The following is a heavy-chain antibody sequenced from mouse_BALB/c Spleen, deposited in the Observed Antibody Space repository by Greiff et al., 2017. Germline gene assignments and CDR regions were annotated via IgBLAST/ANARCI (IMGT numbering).Heavy chain of an antibody. Sequence: VQLKQSGAELVKPGASVKLSCTASGFNIKDTYMHWVKQRPEQGLEWIGRIDPANGNTKYDPKFQGKATITADTSSNTAYLQLSSLTSEDTAVYYCARAARATSWFAYWGQGTLVTVSA. CDR2: IDPANGNT. D-gene: IGHD3-1*01. J-gene: IGHJ3*01. CDR1: GFNIKDTY. CDR3: ARAARATSWFAY. V-gene: IGHV14-3*02.